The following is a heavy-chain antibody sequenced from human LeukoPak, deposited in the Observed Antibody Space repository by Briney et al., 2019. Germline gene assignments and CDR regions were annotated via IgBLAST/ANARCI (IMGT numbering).Heavy chain of an antibody. CDR1: GYTLTELS. CDR2: FDPEDGET. CDR3: ATLKSVTIFGVVKGAFDI. V-gene: IGHV1-24*01. Sequence: ASVKVSCKVSGYTLTELSMHWVRQAPGKGLEWMGGFDPEDGETIYAQKFQGRVTMTEDTSTDTAYMELSSLRSEDTAVYYCATLKSVTIFGVVKGAFDIWGQGTMVTVSS. D-gene: IGHD3-3*01. J-gene: IGHJ3*02.